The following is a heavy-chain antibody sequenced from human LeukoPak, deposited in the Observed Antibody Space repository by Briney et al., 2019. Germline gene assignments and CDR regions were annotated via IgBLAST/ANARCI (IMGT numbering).Heavy chain of an antibody. CDR3: ARSPPASPFDY. CDR2: IYSGGDT. V-gene: IGHV3-53*01. CDR1: GFTVSRNY. J-gene: IGHJ4*02. D-gene: IGHD2-2*01. Sequence: GGSLRLSCTASGFTVSRNYMSWVRQAPGKGLEWVSVIYSGGDTYYSDSVKGRFTISRDISENTMYLQMDNLRAEDTAFYYCARSPPASPFDYWGQGTLVTVSS.